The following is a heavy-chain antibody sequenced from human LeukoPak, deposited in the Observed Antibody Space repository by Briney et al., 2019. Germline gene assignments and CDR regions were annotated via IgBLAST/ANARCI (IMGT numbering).Heavy chain of an antibody. D-gene: IGHD3-10*01. Sequence: SGTLSLTCAVYGGSFSGYYWSWIRQPPGKGLEWIGRIDTSGSTNYNPSLKSRRTMSVDTSKKQFSLKLSSETAAYTAVYYCARDKSRTYGSADAFDIWGQGTMVTVSS. CDR1: GGSFSGYY. V-gene: IGHV4-4*07. J-gene: IGHJ3*02. CDR2: IDTSGST. CDR3: ARDKSRTYGSADAFDI.